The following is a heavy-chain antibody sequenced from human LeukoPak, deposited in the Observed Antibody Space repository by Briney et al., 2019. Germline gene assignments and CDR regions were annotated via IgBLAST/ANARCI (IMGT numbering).Heavy chain of an antibody. CDR3: ARGSAMGLRRGRGYYYFDY. Sequence: WGSLRLSCTASGFTFNTYSMNWVRQPPGKGLEGVSSITSSDTYKHYEDSVKRRFTISSNNAKNSLYLQMSSLRAEDTAVYYCARGSAMGLRRGRGYYYFDYWGQGTLVAVSS. J-gene: IGHJ4*02. V-gene: IGHV3-21*01. D-gene: IGHD5-18*01. CDR2: ITSSDTYK. CDR1: GFTFNTYS.